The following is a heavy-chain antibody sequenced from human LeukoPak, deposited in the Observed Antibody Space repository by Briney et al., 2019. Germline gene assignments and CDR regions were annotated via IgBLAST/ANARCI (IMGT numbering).Heavy chain of an antibody. J-gene: IGHJ4*02. Sequence: GGSLRLSCAASGFIFDDFAMHWVRQVPGKGLEWVSGINSNNGIIGYADSVKGRFSISRDNAKDSLHLQMNSLRPEDTALYYCTKDFYRDFYDSVDYYFHYWGQGTLVTVSS. D-gene: IGHD3-22*01. CDR1: GFIFDDFA. CDR3: TKDFYRDFYDSVDYYFHY. CDR2: INSNNGII. V-gene: IGHV3-9*01.